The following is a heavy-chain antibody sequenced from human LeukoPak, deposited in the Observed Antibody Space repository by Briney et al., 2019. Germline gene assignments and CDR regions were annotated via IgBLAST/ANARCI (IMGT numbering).Heavy chain of an antibody. Sequence: ASVKLSCKASGYSFSSYGITWGRQAPGQGLEWLGWIVTYSGKTYYAEKVQGRVSMTTDTSTSTAYMQLRSLISDDTAVYNCARDRVKDRRNSGNNGMDVWGQGTTVTAS. J-gene: IGHJ6*02. CDR2: IVTYSGKT. V-gene: IGHV1-18*01. CDR3: ARDRVKDRRNSGNNGMDV. D-gene: IGHD1-14*01. CDR1: GYSFSSYG.